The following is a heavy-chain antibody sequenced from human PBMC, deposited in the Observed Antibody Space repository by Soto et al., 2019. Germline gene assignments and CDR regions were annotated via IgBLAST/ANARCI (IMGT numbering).Heavy chain of an antibody. CDR3: AREKGYISGPKNFDY. Sequence: PSETLSLTCTVSGASISSGDYFWSWIRQSPGKGLEWIGYIYDSGSSYYNPSLKSRVTMSVDTSKNQFSLKLRSVTAADTAVYYCAREKGYISGPKNFDYWGQGTLLTVSS. D-gene: IGHD5-12*01. J-gene: IGHJ4*02. CDR2: IYDSGSS. CDR1: GASISSGDYF. V-gene: IGHV4-30-4*01.